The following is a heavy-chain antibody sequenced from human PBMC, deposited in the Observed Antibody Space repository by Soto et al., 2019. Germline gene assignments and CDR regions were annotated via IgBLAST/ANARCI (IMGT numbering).Heavy chain of an antibody. D-gene: IGHD3-22*01. V-gene: IGHV3-48*02. J-gene: IGHJ6*02. CDR1: GFTFSSYT. CDR2: ISSSDTI. Sequence: GGSLRLSCAASGFTFSSYTMSWVRQAPGKGLEWVSTISSSDTIYYSDSVKGRFTISRDNGKNSLFLQMNSLRDEDTAVYYCARVVVVIPPGYYYAMDVWGQGTTVTVSS. CDR3: ARVVVVIPPGYYYAMDV.